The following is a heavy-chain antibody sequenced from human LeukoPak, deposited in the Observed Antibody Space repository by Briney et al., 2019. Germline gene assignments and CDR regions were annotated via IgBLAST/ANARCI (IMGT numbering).Heavy chain of an antibody. CDR1: GFTFRNYW. CDR2: INGDGSNT. V-gene: IGHV3-74*01. Sequence: HPGGSLRLSCAASGFTFRNYWMHWVRQAPGKGLVWVSRINGDGSNTSYADSVKGRFTISRDNARNTLYLQMNSLRVEDTAVYYCARGYSSGYRIDYWGQGTLVTVSS. CDR3: ARGYSSGYRIDY. D-gene: IGHD3-22*01. J-gene: IGHJ4*02.